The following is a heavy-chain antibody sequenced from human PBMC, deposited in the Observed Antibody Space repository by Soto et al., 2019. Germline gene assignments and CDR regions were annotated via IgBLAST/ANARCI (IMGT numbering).Heavy chain of an antibody. CDR2: ISGSGGST. J-gene: IGHJ4*02. V-gene: IGHV3-23*01. CDR1: GFTFSSYA. CDR3: AKETAPDYYGSGSYYNGFDY. Sequence: GWSLRLPFAASGFTFSSYAMSWFLHAPVNLLEWVSAISGSGGSTYYADSVKGRFTISRDNSKNTLYLQMNSLRAEDTAVYYCAKETAPDYYGSGSYYNGFDYWGQGTLVTVSS. D-gene: IGHD3-10*01.